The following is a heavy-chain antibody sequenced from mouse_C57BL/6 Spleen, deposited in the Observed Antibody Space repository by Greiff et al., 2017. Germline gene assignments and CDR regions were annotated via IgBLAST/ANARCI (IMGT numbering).Heavy chain of an antibody. Sequence: EVQLQQSGPELVKPGASVKISCKASGYTFTDYYMNWVKQSHGKSLEWIGDINPNNGGTSYNQKFKGKATLTVDKSSSTAYMELRSLTSEDSAVYYCAREGYWAFDYWGQGTTLTVSS. CDR3: AREGYWAFDY. V-gene: IGHV1-26*01. CDR1: GYTFTDYY. CDR2: INPNNGGT. D-gene: IGHD2-3*01. J-gene: IGHJ2*01.